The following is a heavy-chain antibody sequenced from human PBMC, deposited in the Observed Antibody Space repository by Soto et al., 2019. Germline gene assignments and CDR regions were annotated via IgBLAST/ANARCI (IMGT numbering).Heavy chain of an antibody. D-gene: IGHD5-12*01. Sequence: EVQVVESGGGLIQPGGSLRLSCAASGFTVSSTYMSWVRQAPGKGLEWISIIYSGGSTFYADSVKGRFTISRDNSKNTLYLRMNSLRAEDTAVYYCARGVPITPGTFDYRGLGTLVTVSS. J-gene: IGHJ4*02. CDR1: GFTVSSTY. V-gene: IGHV3-53*01. CDR2: IYSGGST. CDR3: ARGVPITPGTFDY.